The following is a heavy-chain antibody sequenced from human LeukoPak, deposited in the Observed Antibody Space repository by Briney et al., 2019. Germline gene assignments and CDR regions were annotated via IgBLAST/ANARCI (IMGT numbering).Heavy chain of an antibody. D-gene: IGHD3-10*01. CDR1: GFTFSTYS. V-gene: IGHV3-48*04. CDR2: VTGTSSPI. J-gene: IGHJ4*02. CDR3: ARGAASYYYGSGSFIDY. Sequence: GGSLRLSCEVSGFTFSTYSMNWVRQAPGKGLEWVSYVTGTSSPIYYADSVKGRFTISRDNAKNSLYLQMNSLRAEDTALYYCARGAASYYYGSGSFIDYWGQGTLVTVSS.